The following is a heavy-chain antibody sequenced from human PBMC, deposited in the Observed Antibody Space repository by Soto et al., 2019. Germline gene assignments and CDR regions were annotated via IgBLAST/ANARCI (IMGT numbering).Heavy chain of an antibody. V-gene: IGHV3-30-3*01. CDR1: GFTFSSFA. Sequence: QVQLVESGGGVLQPGRSLRLSCAASGFTFSSFAMHWVRQAPGKGLEWVAFISYDGSNTYYADSVKGRLTNDRDNSKQSVYLEINSLRTEDTAVYQCAKEVTLGSVAAWGHYFTYWGQGTLVPVSS. CDR2: ISYDGSNT. D-gene: IGHD2-21*02. CDR3: AKEVTLGSVAAWGHYFTY. J-gene: IGHJ4*02.